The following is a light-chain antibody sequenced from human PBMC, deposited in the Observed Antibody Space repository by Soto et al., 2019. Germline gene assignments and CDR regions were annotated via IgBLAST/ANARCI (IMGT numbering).Light chain of an antibody. CDR2: EVS. CDR3: SSYTTSTTQV. J-gene: IGLJ3*02. V-gene: IGLV2-14*01. Sequence: QSALTQPAAVSGSPVQSITMSCAGTSSDVGTYNYVSWYQHHPGKVPKLMLYEVSNRPSGVSNRFSGSKSGNTASLTISGLQAEDEADYYCSSYTTSTTQVFGGGTKVTVL. CDR1: SSDVGTYNY.